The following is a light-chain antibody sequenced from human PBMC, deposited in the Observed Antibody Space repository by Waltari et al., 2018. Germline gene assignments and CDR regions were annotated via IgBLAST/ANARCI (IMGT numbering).Light chain of an antibody. CDR2: GTS. CDR3: QHYLRLPVT. J-gene: IGKJ1*01. Sequence: SCRASQSVSRALAWYQQKPGQAPRLLIYGTSTRATGIPDRFSGSGSGTDFSLTISRLEPDDFAVYFCQHYLRLPVTFGQGTTVEI. CDR1: QSVSRA. V-gene: IGKV3-20*01.